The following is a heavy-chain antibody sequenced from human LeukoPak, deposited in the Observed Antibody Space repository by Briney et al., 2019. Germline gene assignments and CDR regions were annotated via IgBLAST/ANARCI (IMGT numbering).Heavy chain of an antibody. CDR2: IDWDDDK. CDR3: AHRRIVAVAGYNWFDP. CDR1: GFSLSTSGMR. J-gene: IGHJ5*02. D-gene: IGHD6-19*01. Sequence: SGPALVKPTQTLPLTCTFSGFSLSTSGMRVSWIRQPPGKALEWLARIDWDDDKFYSTSLKTRLTISKDTSKNQVVLTMTNMDPVDTATYYCAHRRIVAVAGYNWFDPWGQGTLVTVSS. V-gene: IGHV2-70*12.